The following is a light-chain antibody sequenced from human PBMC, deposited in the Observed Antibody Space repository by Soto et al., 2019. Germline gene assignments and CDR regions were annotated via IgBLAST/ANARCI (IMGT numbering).Light chain of an antibody. Sequence: DIQMTQSPSTLSASVGDRVTITCRASQTISDWLAWYQQKPGKAPKLLIYKTSRLESGVPSRFIGSGSGTEFTLTNSGLQPEDFATYHCQHWNNYLWTFGQGTKVEIK. CDR3: QHWNNYLWT. CDR2: KTS. J-gene: IGKJ1*01. V-gene: IGKV1-5*03. CDR1: QTISDW.